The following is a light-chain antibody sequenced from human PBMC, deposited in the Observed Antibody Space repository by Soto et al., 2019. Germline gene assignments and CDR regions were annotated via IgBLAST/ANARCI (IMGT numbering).Light chain of an antibody. CDR2: GAS. Sequence: EIVLTQSPATLSVSPGERATLSCRASQSVSRNLAWYQQKPGQAPRLPIYGASTRATAIPARFSGSGSGTEFTLTISSLQSEDFAVYYCQQYQNWPPLTFGGGTMVEIK. CDR1: QSVSRN. CDR3: QQYQNWPPLT. V-gene: IGKV3-15*01. J-gene: IGKJ4*01.